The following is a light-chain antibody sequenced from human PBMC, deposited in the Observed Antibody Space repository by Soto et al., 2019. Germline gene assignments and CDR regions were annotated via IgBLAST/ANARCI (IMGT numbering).Light chain of an antibody. CDR1: SSDIGSNNY. V-gene: IGLV2-14*01. J-gene: IGLJ3*02. CDR2: EVS. CDR3: SSYTTTTRL. Sequence: QSALTQPASVSGSPGQSITISCTGTSSDIGSNNYVSWFQQRPGKAPTLIIYEVSNRPSGVSTHFSGSKSGNTASLTISGLLPEDEAEYYCSSYTTTTRLFGGGTNVTVL.